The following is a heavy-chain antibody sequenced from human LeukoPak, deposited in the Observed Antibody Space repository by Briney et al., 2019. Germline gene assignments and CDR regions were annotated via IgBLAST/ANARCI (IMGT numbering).Heavy chain of an antibody. Sequence: PSETLSLTCTVSGGSISSYYWSWIRQPPGKGLEWIGYIYYSGSTNYNPSLKSRVTISVDTSKNQFSLKLSSVTAADTAVYYCARGYSYGLSHAFDIWGQGTMVTVSS. CDR1: GGSISSYY. CDR2: IYYSGST. J-gene: IGHJ3*02. V-gene: IGHV4-59*12. D-gene: IGHD5-18*01. CDR3: ARGYSYGLSHAFDI.